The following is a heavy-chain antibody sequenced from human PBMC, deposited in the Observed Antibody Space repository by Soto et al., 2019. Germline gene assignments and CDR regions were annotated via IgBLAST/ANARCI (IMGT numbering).Heavy chain of an antibody. CDR1: GFSLTTSGVG. D-gene: IGHD3-3*01. J-gene: IGHJ4*02. CDR2: IYWDDDK. CDR3: AHRVLRTVFGLVTTTAIYFDF. Sequence: QITLKESGPTVVKPTETLTLTCTFSGFSLTTSGVGVGWVRQSPGKAPEWLALIYWDDDKRYSTSLKSRLTITKDTSKNQVVLTMANVDPADTDNYYCAHRVLRTVFGLVTTTAIYFDFWGQGTPVVVSS. V-gene: IGHV2-5*02.